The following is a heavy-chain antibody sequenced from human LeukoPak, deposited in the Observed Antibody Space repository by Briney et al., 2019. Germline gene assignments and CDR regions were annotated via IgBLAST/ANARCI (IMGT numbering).Heavy chain of an antibody. V-gene: IGHV1-18*01. J-gene: IGHJ4*02. D-gene: IGHD6-13*01. Sequence: ASVKVSCKASGGTFSSYAISWVRQAPGQGLEWMGWISAYNGNTNYAQKLQGRVTMTTDTSTSTAYMELRSLRSDDTAVYYCARAFSPGIATNWGQGTLVTVSS. CDR1: GGTFSSYA. CDR3: ARAFSPGIATN. CDR2: ISAYNGNT.